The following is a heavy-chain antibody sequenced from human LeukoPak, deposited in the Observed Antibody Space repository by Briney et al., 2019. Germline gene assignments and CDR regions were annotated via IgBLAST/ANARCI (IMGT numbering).Heavy chain of an antibody. CDR3: ARAARLSVFDY. CDR2: INAGNGNT. V-gene: IGHV1-3*01. Sequence: ASVKVSCKASGYTFTSYAMHWVRQAPGQRLEWMGWINAGNGNTKYSQKFQGRVTITRDTSASTAYMELGSLRSEDTAVYYCARAARLSVFDYWGQGTLVTVSS. D-gene: IGHD6-6*01. CDR1: GYTFTSYA. J-gene: IGHJ4*02.